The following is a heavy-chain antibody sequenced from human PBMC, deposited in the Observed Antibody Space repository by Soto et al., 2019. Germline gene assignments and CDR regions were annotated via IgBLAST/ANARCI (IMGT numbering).Heavy chain of an antibody. J-gene: IGHJ6*02. CDR2: IYHRGST. V-gene: IGHV4-4*02. CDR3: AGGVVIALAV. CDR1: GASISRAYW. Sequence: QVQLQESGPGLVKPSGTLSLTCAVSGASISRAYWWRWVRQPPGKGREWIGDIYHRGSTHYDPSLKSRANISGDESKSQVSPTLTSVTAADTAGYYCAGGVVIALAVWGQGTTVTVSS. D-gene: IGHD3-3*01.